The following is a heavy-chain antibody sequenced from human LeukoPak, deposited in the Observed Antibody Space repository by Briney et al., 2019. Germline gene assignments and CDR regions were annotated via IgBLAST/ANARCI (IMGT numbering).Heavy chain of an antibody. CDR2: IYYSGT. J-gene: IGHJ4*02. V-gene: IGHV4-31*03. CDR3: ARAEYSGSLDY. CDR1: GGSISSGGYY. D-gene: IGHD1-26*01. Sequence: PSETLSLTRTVSGGSISSGGYYWTWIRQHPGKGLEWIGYIYYSGTYYNPSLKSRVTISVDTSKNQFSLKLSSVTAADTAAYYCARAEYSGSLDYWGQGTLVTVSS.